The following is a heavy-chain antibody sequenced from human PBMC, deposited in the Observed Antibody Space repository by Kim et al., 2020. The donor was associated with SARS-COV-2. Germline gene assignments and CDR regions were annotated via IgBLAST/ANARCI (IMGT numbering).Heavy chain of an antibody. CDR3: ARDGAGYSSGHFDY. V-gene: IGHV4-4*02. CDR2: IYHSGST. J-gene: IGHJ4*02. CDR1: GGSISSSNW. Sequence: SEILSLTCAVSGGSISSSNWWSWVRQPPGKGLEWIGEIYHSGSTNYNPSLKSRVTISVDKSKNQFSLKLSSVTAADTAVYYCARDGAGYSSGHFDYWGQGTLVTVSS. D-gene: IGHD6-19*01.